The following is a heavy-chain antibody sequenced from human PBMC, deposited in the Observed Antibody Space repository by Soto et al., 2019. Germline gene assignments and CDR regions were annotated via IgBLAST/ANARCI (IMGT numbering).Heavy chain of an antibody. CDR2: IYYSGST. J-gene: IGHJ4*02. D-gene: IGHD6-13*01. CDR3: ARRYGSSFDY. V-gene: IGHV4-61*08. CDR1: GGSISSGDYY. Sequence: SETLSLTCTVSGGSISSGDYYWSWIRQPPGKGLEWIGYIYYSGSTNYNPSLKSRVTISVDTSKNQFSLKLNSMTAADTAVYYCARRYGSSFDYWGQGTLVTVSS.